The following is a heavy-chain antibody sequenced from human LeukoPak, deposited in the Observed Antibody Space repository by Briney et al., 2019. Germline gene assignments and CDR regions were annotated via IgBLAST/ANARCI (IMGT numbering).Heavy chain of an antibody. CDR3: ARIAAPNMDV. J-gene: IGHJ6*03. V-gene: IGHV1-69*05. CDR2: IIPIFGTA. CDR1: GGTFSSYA. Sequence: GASVKVSCKASGGTFSSYAISRVRQAPGQGLEWMGGIIPIFGTANYAQKFQGRVTITTDESTSTAYMELSSLRSEDTAVYYCARIAAPNMDVWGKGTTVTVSS. D-gene: IGHD6-6*01.